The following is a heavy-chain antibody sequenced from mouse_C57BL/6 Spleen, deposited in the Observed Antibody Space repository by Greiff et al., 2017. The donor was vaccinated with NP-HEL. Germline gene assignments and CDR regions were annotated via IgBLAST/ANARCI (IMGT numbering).Heavy chain of an antibody. CDR2: ISSGSSTI. J-gene: IGHJ3*01. V-gene: IGHV5-17*01. D-gene: IGHD1-1*01. CDR1: GFTFSDYG. Sequence: EVQRVESGGGLVKPGGSLKLSCAASGFTFSDYGMHWVRQAPEKGLEWVAYISSGSSTIYYADTVKGRFTISRDNAKNTLFLQMTSLRSEDTAMYYCAKGGYGSPWFAYWGQGTLVTVSA. CDR3: AKGGYGSPWFAY.